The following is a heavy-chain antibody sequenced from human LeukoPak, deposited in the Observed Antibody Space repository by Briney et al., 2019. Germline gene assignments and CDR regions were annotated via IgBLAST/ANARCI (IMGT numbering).Heavy chain of an antibody. CDR2: INHSGST. CDR3: ARDDGYDSSGFDY. J-gene: IGHJ4*02. CDR1: GGSFSGYY. Sequence: SETLSLTCAVYGGSFSGYYWSWIRQPPGKGLEWIGEINHSGSTNYNPSLKSRVTISVDTSKNQFSLKLSSVTAADTAVYYCARDDGYDSSGFDYWGQGTLVTVSS. V-gene: IGHV4-34*01. D-gene: IGHD3-22*01.